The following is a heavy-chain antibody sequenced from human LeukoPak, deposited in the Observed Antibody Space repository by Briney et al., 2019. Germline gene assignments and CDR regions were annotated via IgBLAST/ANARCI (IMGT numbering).Heavy chain of an antibody. CDR3: AKIGVGATAPGDAFDI. D-gene: IGHD1-26*01. CDR2: ISYDGSNK. V-gene: IGHV3-30*18. J-gene: IGHJ3*02. CDR1: GFTFSSYG. Sequence: PGRSLRLSCAASGFTFSSYGMHWVRQAPGKGLEWVAVISYDGSNKYYADSVKGRFTISRDNSKNTLYLQMNSLRAEDTAVYYCAKIGVGATAPGDAFDIWGQGTMVTVSS.